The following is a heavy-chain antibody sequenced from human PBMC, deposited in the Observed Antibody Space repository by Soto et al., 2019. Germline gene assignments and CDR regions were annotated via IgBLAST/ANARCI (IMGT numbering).Heavy chain of an antibody. CDR2: IYSGGST. D-gene: IGHD4-4*01. CDR1: GFTVSRNY. V-gene: IGHV3-53*04. CDR3: ARGGNPNYY. J-gene: IGHJ4*02. Sequence: EVQLEESGGGLVQPGGSLRLSCVVSGFTVSRNYMSWVRQAPGKGLEWVSVIYSGGSTYYADSVKGRFTISRHNSKNTLYPQMNSLRAEDTAVYYCARGGNPNYYWGQGTLVTVSS.